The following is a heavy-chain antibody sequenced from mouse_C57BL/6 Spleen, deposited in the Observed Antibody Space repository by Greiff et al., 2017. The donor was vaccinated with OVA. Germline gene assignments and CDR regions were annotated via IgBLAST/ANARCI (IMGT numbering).Heavy chain of an antibody. CDR3: ASGYWYYFDY. V-gene: IGHV5-17*01. D-gene: IGHD2-14*01. Sequence: EVQLVESGGGLVKPGGSLKLSCAASGFTFSDYGMHWVRQAPEKGLEWVAYISSGSSTIYYADTVKGRFTISRDNAKNTLFLQMTSLRSEDTAMYYCASGYWYYFDYWGQGTTLTVSS. J-gene: IGHJ2*01. CDR1: GFTFSDYG. CDR2: ISSGSSTI.